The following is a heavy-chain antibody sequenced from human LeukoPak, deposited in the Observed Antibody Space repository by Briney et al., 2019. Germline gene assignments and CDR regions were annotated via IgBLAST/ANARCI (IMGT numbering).Heavy chain of an antibody. CDR1: GYTLTELS. V-gene: IGHV1-24*01. D-gene: IGHD7-27*01. CDR3: AGSRTTGDRGKGLPYFDY. Sequence: ASVKVSCKVSGYTLTELSMHWVRQAPGKGLEWMGGFDPEDGETIYAQKCQGRVTMTEDTSTDTAYMELSSLRSEDTAVYYCAGSRTTGDRGKGLPYFDYWGQGTLVTVSS. CDR2: FDPEDGET. J-gene: IGHJ4*02.